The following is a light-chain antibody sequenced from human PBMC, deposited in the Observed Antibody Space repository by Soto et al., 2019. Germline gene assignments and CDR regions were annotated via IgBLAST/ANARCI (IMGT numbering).Light chain of an antibody. V-gene: IGKV1-5*03. CDR3: QQYDRFPYT. CDR1: QSLSYW. CDR2: KAS. Sequence: DIQMTQAPSTLSASVGDTVTITCRASQSLSYWLAWYQQKPGQAPKLLIHKASTLESGVPSRVSGSGSGTEFTLTIRSLQPDDFATFYCQQYDRFPYTFGQGTQLEIK. J-gene: IGKJ2*01.